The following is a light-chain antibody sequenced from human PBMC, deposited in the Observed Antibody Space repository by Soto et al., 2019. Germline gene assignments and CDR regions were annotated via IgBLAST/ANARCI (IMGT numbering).Light chain of an antibody. V-gene: IGLV2-14*01. Sequence: QSALTQPASVSGSPGQSITISCTGSSSDVGDYNYVSWYQQHPGKAPKLIIYDVSNRPSGVSNRFSASKSGNTASLTISGLQAEDEADYYCCSYTSASTLYVFGPGTELTVL. CDR3: CSYTSASTLYV. J-gene: IGLJ1*01. CDR2: DVS. CDR1: SSDVGDYNY.